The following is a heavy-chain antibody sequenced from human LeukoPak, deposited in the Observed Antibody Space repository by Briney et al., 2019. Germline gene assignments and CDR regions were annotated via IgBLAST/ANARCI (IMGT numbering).Heavy chain of an antibody. J-gene: IGHJ5*02. D-gene: IGHD5-24*01. V-gene: IGHV1-46*01. CDR3: ARDNSVRDEAWWFNT. CDR1: GYTFTSNY. Sequence: ASVKVSCKAFGYTFTSNYMHWVRQAPGQGPEWMGVISPSGGSTTYAQKFQGRVTLTRDMSTSTDYLELSSLRSEDTAAYYCARDNSVRDEAWWFNTWGQGTLVTVSA. CDR2: ISPSGGST.